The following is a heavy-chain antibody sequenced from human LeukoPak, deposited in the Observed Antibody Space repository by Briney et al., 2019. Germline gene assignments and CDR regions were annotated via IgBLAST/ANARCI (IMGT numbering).Heavy chain of an antibody. Sequence: PGGSLRLSCAASGFTFSSYGMHWVRQAPGKGLEWVAFIRYDGSNKYYADSVKGRFTISRDNSKNTLYLQMNSLRAEDTAVYYCAKDRGCSSTSCYVGGFDYWGQGTLVTVSS. D-gene: IGHD2-2*01. CDR1: GFTFSSYG. CDR2: IRYDGSNK. V-gene: IGHV3-30*02. CDR3: AKDRGCSSTSCYVGGFDY. J-gene: IGHJ4*02.